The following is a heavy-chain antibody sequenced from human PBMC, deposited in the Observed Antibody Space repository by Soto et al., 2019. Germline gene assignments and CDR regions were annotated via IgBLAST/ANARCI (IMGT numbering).Heavy chain of an antibody. CDR1: GDSVSSNSAA. J-gene: IGHJ6*03. D-gene: IGHD6-13*01. Sequence: SQTLSLTCAISGDSVSSNSAAWNWIRQSPSRGLEWLGRTYYRSKWYNDYAVSVKSRITINPDTSKNQFSLQLNSVTPEDTAVYYCARERDSSSWYPHDYYYYMDVWGKGTTVTVSS. CDR3: ARERDSSSWYPHDYYYYMDV. V-gene: IGHV6-1*01. CDR2: TYYRSKWYN.